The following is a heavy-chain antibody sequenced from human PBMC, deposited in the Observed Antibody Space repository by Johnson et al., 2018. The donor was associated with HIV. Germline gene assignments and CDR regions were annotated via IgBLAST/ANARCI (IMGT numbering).Heavy chain of an antibody. CDR2: LYSGGNT. D-gene: IGHD6-13*01. CDR3: ARDGESQQLPLGDALDV. J-gene: IGHJ3*01. V-gene: IGHV3-66*01. Sequence: VQLVESGGGVVRPGGSLRLSCAASGFNFDDYAMSWVRQVPGKGLEWVSVLYSGGNTYYADSVRGRFTISRDTSKTTLYLQMSSLKVEDTALYYCARDGESQQLPLGDALDVWGRGTMVIVSS. CDR1: GFNFDDYA.